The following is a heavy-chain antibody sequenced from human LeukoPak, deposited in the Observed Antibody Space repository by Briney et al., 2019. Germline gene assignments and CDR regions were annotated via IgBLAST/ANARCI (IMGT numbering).Heavy chain of an antibody. CDR2: ISNNGGYT. V-gene: IGHV3-23*01. CDR1: GFTFSSSA. D-gene: IGHD4-17*01. CDR3: ARATTTRTRFDY. Sequence: GGSLRLSCAASGFTFSSSAMSWVRQAPGKGLEWVSAISNNGGYTYYADSVKGRFTISRDNSKNTLYLQMNSLRDEDTAVYFCARATTTRTRFDYWGQGTLVTVSS. J-gene: IGHJ4*02.